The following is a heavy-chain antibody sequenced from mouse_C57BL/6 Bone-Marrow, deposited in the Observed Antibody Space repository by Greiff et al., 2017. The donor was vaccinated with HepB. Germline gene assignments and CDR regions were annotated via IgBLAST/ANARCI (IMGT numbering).Heavy chain of an antibody. J-gene: IGHJ2*01. CDR2: INPNYGTT. Sequence: EVKLVESGPELVKPGASVKISCKASGYSFTDYNMNWVKQSNGKSLEWIGVINPNYGTTSYNQKFKGKATLTVDQSSSTAYMQLNSLTSEDSAVYYCARKDSSGYLYYFDYWGQGTTLTVSS. CDR3: ARKDSSGYLYYFDY. V-gene: IGHV1-39*01. D-gene: IGHD3-2*02. CDR1: GYSFTDYN.